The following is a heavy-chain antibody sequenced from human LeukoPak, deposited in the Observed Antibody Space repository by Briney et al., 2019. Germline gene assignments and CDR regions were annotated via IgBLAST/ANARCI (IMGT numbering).Heavy chain of an antibody. D-gene: IGHD5-24*01. CDR1: GGSINSYY. CDR2: IYTSGST. V-gene: IGHV4-4*07. J-gene: IGHJ4*02. CDR3: ARGARAGYNLEPFDY. Sequence: PSETLSLTCTVSGGSINSYYWSWIRQPAGKGLEKIGRIYTSGSTNYNPSLKSRVTMSVDTSKNQFSLKLSSVTAADTAVYYCARGARAGYNLEPFDYWGQGTLVTVSS.